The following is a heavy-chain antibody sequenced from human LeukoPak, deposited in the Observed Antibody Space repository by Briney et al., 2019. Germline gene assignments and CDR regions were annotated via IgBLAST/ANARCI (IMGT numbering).Heavy chain of an antibody. CDR1: GYTFTSYY. CDR3: ARASRYDILTGYYTNFDY. V-gene: IGHV1-46*01. CDR2: INPSGGST. Sequence: ASVKVSCKASGYTFTSYYMHWVRQAPGQGLEWMGIINPSGGSTSYAQKFQGRVTITADESTSTAYMELSSLRSEDTAVYYCARASRYDILTGYYTNFDYWGQGTLVTVSS. D-gene: IGHD3-9*01. J-gene: IGHJ4*02.